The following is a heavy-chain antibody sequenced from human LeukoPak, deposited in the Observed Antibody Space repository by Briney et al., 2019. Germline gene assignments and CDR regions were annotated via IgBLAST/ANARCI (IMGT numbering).Heavy chain of an antibody. D-gene: IGHD6-13*01. Sequence: GGSLSLSCAASGFTFSSSAMSWVRQAPGKGLEWVGRIKSKTDGGTTDYAAPVKGRFTISRDDSKNTLYLQMNSLKTEDTAVYYCTIQGGIAANYYYYYMDVWGKGTTVTVSS. CDR2: IKSKTDGGTT. CDR1: GFTFSSSA. V-gene: IGHV3-15*01. J-gene: IGHJ6*03. CDR3: TIQGGIAANYYYYYMDV.